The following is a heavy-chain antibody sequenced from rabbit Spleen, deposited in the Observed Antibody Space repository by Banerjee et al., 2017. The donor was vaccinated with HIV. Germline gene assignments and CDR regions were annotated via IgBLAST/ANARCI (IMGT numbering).Heavy chain of an antibody. CDR3: ARDLVAVIGWNFSL. V-gene: IGHV1S40*01. CDR2: IYAGSIGGT. J-gene: IGHJ4*01. Sequence: QSLEESGGDLVKPGASLTLTCTASGFSFSSAYYMCWVRQAPGKGLEWIACIYAGSIGGTVYASWAKGRFTISKTSSTTVTLQMTSLAAADTATYFCARDLVAVIGWNFSLWGPGTLVTVS. CDR1: GFSFSSAYY. D-gene: IGHD1-1*01.